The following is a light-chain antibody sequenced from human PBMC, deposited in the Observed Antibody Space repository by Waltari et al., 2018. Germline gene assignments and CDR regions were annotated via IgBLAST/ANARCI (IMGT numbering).Light chain of an antibody. CDR1: SGHSSNL. J-gene: IGLJ3*02. CDR3: QTGGHGTWV. CDR2: VNSDGSH. V-gene: IGLV4-69*01. Sequence: QLVVTQSPSASASLGASFKLPCTLSSGHSSNLIAWLQQQPEKGPRYLMKVNSDGSHSRGDEIPDRFSGSSSGAERYLTISSLQAEDEADYYCQTGGHGTWVFGGGTKLTVL.